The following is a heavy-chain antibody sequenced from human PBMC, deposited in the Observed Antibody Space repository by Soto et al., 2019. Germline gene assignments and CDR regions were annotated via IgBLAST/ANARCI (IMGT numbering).Heavy chain of an antibody. V-gene: IGHV1-18*01. J-gene: IGHJ4*02. Sequence: QVQLVQSGAEVKKPGTSVKVSCKAFGYTFTSYGISWVRQAPGQGLEWMGWISAYNGNTNYAQKLQDRVTMTTDTSTNTAYMELRSLRSDDTAVYYCVRTTHPLSVAAAGAFDYWGQGTLVTVSS. CDR1: GYTFTSYG. CDR3: VRTTHPLSVAAAGAFDY. D-gene: IGHD6-13*01. CDR2: ISAYNGNT.